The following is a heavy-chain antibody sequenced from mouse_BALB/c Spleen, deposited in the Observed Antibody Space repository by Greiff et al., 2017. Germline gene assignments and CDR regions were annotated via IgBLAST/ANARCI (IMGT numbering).Heavy chain of an antibody. Sequence: VQLQQSGAELAKPGASVKMSCKASGYTFTSYWMHWVKQRPGQGLEWIGYINPSTGYTEYNQKFKDKATLTADKSSSTAYMQLSSLTSVDSAVYFCARSEEYYDAMDYWGQGTSVTVSS. CDR3: ARSEEYYDAMDY. CDR2: INPSTGYT. D-gene: IGHD5-1*01. V-gene: IGHV1-7*01. CDR1: GYTFTSYW. J-gene: IGHJ4*01.